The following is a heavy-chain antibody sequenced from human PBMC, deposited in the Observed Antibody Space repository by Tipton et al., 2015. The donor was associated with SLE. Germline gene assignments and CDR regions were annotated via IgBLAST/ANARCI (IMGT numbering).Heavy chain of an antibody. CDR2: INQAIGT. Sequence: TLSLTCAVYGGSFETYYWTWVRQPPGKGREWIGEINQAIGTNYKPSLKSRGTISVETSKNQLSLKLTSVTAADTSVYYCARGAKGRITLVRVRPYYFDYWGQGSLVTVSS. CDR3: ARGAKGRITLVRVRPYYFDY. CDR1: GGSFETYY. V-gene: IGHV4-34*01. J-gene: IGHJ4*01. D-gene: IGHD3-10*01.